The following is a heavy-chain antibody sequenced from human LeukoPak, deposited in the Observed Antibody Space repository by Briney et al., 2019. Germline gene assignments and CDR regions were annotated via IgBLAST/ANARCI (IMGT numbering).Heavy chain of an antibody. CDR2: ITSSSRYI. D-gene: IGHD6-13*01. J-gene: IGHJ4*02. V-gene: IGHV3-21*01. CDR3: AREGRAAAAPFDY. Sequence: PGGSLRLSCAASGFSFSFSNMNWVRQAPGEGLEWVSSITSSSRYIYYADSVKGRFTISRDNANNSLYLQMNSLRVEDTAVYYCAREGRAAAAPFDYWGQGTLVTASS. CDR1: GFSFSFSN.